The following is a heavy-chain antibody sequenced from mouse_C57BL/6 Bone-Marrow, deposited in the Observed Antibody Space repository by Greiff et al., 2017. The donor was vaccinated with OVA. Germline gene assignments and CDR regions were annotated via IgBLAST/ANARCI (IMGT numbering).Heavy chain of an antibody. J-gene: IGHJ1*03. CDR2: INPNYGTT. CDR1: GYSFTDYN. D-gene: IGHD1-1*01. Sequence: VQLKQSGPELVKPGASVKISCKASGYSFTDYNMNWVQQSNGKSLEWIGVINPNYGTTSYNQKFKGKATLTVDQSSSTAYMQLNSLTSEDSAVYDGAFYYGSSYRYFDVWGTGTTVTVSS. CDR3: AFYYGSSYRYFDV. V-gene: IGHV1-39*01.